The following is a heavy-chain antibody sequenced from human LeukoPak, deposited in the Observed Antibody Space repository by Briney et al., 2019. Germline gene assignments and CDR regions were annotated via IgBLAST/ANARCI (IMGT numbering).Heavy chain of an antibody. D-gene: IGHD3-3*01. CDR3: ASSRFLEWLLPTPVPSGLYGMDV. V-gene: IGHV4-34*01. J-gene: IGHJ6*02. Sequence: PSETLSLTCAVYGGSFSGYYWSWIRQPPGKGLEWIGEINHSGSTNYNPSLKSRVTISVDTSKNQFSLKLSSVTAADTAVYYCASSRFLEWLLPTPVPSGLYGMDVWGQGTTVTVSS. CDR1: GGSFSGYY. CDR2: INHSGST.